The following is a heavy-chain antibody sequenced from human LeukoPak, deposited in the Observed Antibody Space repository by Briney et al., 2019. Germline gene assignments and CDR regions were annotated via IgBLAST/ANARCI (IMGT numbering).Heavy chain of an antibody. J-gene: IGHJ4*02. CDR3: ARQADLLRHFDSLLSGTDFDY. Sequence: GGSLRLSCAASGFTSSSYAMSWVRQAPGKGLEWVSAISGNGLSTYYADSVRGRFTISRDNSKNTLYLQMYSLRAEDTAVYYCARQADLLRHFDSLLSGTDFDYWGQGTLVSVS. V-gene: IGHV3-23*01. D-gene: IGHD3-9*01. CDR1: GFTSSSYA. CDR2: ISGNGLST.